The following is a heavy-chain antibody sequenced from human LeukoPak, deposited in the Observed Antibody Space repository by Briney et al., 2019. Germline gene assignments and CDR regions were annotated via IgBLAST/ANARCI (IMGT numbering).Heavy chain of an antibody. V-gene: IGHV5-51*01. Sequence: GESLKISCEGSGYTFTSYWIGWVRQMPGKGLEWMGIIYPGDSDTRYSPSFQGQVTISADKSISTAYLQWSSLKASDTAMYYCARDRSTTNYYYGMDVWGQGTTVTVSS. CDR1: GYTFTSYW. D-gene: IGHD2-2*01. CDR3: ARDRSTTNYYYGMDV. J-gene: IGHJ6*02. CDR2: IYPGDSDT.